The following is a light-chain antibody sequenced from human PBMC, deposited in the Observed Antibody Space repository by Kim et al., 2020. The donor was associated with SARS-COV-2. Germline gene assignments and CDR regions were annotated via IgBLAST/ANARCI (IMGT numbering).Light chain of an antibody. V-gene: IGLV1-44*01. CDR3: AVWDDSLNGPV. J-gene: IGLJ3*02. Sequence: GQRVTISCSGSSSNIVSNTVNWYQHLPGTAPKLLIYSNNQRASGVPDRFSGSKSGTSASLAISGLQSEDEADYYCAVWDDSLNGPVFGGGTQLTVL. CDR2: SNN. CDR1: SSNIVSNT.